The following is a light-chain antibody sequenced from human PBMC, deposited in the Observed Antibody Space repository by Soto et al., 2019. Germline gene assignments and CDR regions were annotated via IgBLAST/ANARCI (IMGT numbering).Light chain of an antibody. CDR1: QTVSISF. Sequence: EIVLTQSPGALSLSPGERATLSCRASQTVSISFLAWYQHKGGQAPRLLIFGTSTRAPDIPDRFSGSGSGTDFTLTISRLEPEDFAVYYCQQYGSSPPYTFGQGTKLEI. CDR3: QQYGSSPPYT. V-gene: IGKV3-20*01. J-gene: IGKJ2*01. CDR2: GTS.